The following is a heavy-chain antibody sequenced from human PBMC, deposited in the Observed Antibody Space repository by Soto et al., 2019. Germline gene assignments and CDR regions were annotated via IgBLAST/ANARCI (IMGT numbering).Heavy chain of an antibody. CDR1: GYTFTSYG. D-gene: IGHD2-2*01. J-gene: IGHJ6*03. V-gene: IGHV1-18*01. Sequence: QVQLVQSGAEVKKPGASVKVSCKASGYTFTSYGISWVRQAPGQGLEWMGWISAYNGNTNYAQKLQGRVTMTTDTTTSTASMELRSLRSDDTAVDYCARAGYCSSTSCYGGGYYYYYYMDVWGKGTTVTVSS. CDR3: ARAGYCSSTSCYGGGYYYYYYMDV. CDR2: ISAYNGNT.